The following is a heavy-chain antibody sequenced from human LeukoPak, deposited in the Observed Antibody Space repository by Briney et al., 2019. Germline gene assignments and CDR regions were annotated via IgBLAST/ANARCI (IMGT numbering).Heavy chain of an antibody. CDR2: IYTSGST. D-gene: IGHD6-19*01. Sequence: ASETLSLTCTVSGGSISSYSYYWSWIRQPAGKGLEWIGRIYTSGSTDYNPSLKSRVTISRDTSKNEFSLKLTSVTAADTALYYCARENSGWYTYWYYYMDVWGKGTTVTISS. CDR1: GGSISSYSYY. J-gene: IGHJ6*03. V-gene: IGHV4-61*02. CDR3: ARENSGWYTYWYYYMDV.